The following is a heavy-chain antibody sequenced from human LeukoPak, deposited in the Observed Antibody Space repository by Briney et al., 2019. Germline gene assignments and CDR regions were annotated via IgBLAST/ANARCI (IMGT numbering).Heavy chain of an antibody. CDR3: ATRSYYYGLDV. J-gene: IGHJ6*02. V-gene: IGHV3-23*01. CDR1: GYIFSSYA. CDR2: IGGSGERT. Sequence: GGSLRLSCAASGYIFSSYAMSWVRQAPGKGLEWVSSIGGSGERTYYADSVKGRFTISRDNSKNTVYLQMNSLRAEDTAVYYFATRSYYYGLDVWGQGTTVTVSS.